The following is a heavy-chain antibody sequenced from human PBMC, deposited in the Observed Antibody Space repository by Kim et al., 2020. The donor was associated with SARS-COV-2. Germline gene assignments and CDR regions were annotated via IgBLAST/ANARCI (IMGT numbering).Heavy chain of an antibody. CDR3: ASALGGYSYDLDY. CDR1: GGTFSSYA. D-gene: IGHD5-18*01. J-gene: IGHJ4*02. Sequence: SVKVSCKASGGTFSSYAISWVRQAPGQGLEWMGGIIPIFGTANYAQKFQGRVTITADESTSTAYMELSSLRSEDTAVYYCASALGGYSYDLDYWGQGTLVTVSS. CDR2: IIPIFGTA. V-gene: IGHV1-69*13.